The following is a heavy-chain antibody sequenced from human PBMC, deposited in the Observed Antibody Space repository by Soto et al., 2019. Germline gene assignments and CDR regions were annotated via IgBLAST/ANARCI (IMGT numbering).Heavy chain of an antibody. V-gene: IGHV3-33*01. CDR1: GFTFSNYG. CDR2: IWYDGSDK. D-gene: IGHD3-10*01. Sequence: GGSLRLSCAASGFTFSNYGMHWVRQAPGKGLEWVAVIWYDGSDKYYADSVKGRFTISRDNSKNTLYLQINSLRAEDTAVFYCARGNYNYYYGMDVWGQGTAVTVSS. J-gene: IGHJ6*02. CDR3: ARGNYNYYYGMDV.